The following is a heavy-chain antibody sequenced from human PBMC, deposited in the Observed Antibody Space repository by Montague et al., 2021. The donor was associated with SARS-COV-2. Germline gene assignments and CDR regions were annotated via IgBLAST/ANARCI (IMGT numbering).Heavy chain of an antibody. Sequence: SLRLSCAASGFTCSSYEMNWVRQAPGKGLEWVSYISSSGSTIYYADSVKGRFTISRDNAKNSLYLQMNSLRAENTAVYYCASEMATIEYYYYGMDVWGQGTTVTVSS. D-gene: IGHD5-24*01. CDR3: ASEMATIEYYYYGMDV. J-gene: IGHJ6*02. V-gene: IGHV3-48*03. CDR2: ISSSGSTI. CDR1: GFTCSSYE.